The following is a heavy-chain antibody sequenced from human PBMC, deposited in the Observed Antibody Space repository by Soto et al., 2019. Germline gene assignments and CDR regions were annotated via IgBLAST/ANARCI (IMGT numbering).Heavy chain of an antibody. Sequence: PSETLSLTCTVSGGSISSYYWSWIRQPPGKGLEWIGYIYYSGSTNYNPSLKSRVTISVDTSKNQFSLKLSSVTAADTAVYYYASNYDFWSGYSNWGQGTLVTVSS. D-gene: IGHD3-3*01. J-gene: IGHJ4*02. CDR1: GGSISSYY. CDR2: IYYSGST. V-gene: IGHV4-59*01. CDR3: ASNYDFWSGYSN.